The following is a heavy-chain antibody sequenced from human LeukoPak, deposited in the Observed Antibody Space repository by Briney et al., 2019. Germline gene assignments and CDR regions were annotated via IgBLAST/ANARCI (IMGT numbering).Heavy chain of an antibody. D-gene: IGHD3-10*01. J-gene: IGHJ5*02. Sequence: PSETLSLTCTVSGGSISSSSYYWSWIRQPPGKGLEWIGEINHSGSTNYNPSLKSRVTISVDTSKNQFSLKLSSVTAADTAVYYCARHPGDNGSGSYYNPPGSIWFDPWGQGTLVTVSS. CDR1: GGSISSSSYY. V-gene: IGHV4-39*01. CDR2: INHSGST. CDR3: ARHPGDNGSGSYYNPPGSIWFDP.